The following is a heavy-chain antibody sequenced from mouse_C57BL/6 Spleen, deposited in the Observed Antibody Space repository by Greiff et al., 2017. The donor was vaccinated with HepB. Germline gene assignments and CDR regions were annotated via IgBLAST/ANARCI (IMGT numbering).Heavy chain of an antibody. D-gene: IGHD1-1*01. V-gene: IGHV1-82*01. CDR1: GYAFSSSW. CDR2: IYPGDGDT. CDR3: AVITTVVEGYFDV. Sequence: QVQLQQSGPELVKPGASVKISCKASGYAFSSSWMNWVKQRPGKGLEWIGRIYPGDGDTNYNGKFKGKATMTADKSSSTAYMQLSSLTSEDSAVYCCAVITTVVEGYFDVWGTGTTVTVSS. J-gene: IGHJ1*03.